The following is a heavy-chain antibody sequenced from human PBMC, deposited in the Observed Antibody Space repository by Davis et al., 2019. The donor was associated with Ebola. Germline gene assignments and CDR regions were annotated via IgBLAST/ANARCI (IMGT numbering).Heavy chain of an antibody. D-gene: IGHD6-19*01. CDR2: IIPIFGTA. V-gene: IGHV1-69*05. Sequence: SVKVSCKASGGTFSSYAISWVRQAPGQGLEWMGGIIPIFGTANYAQKLQGRVTMTTDTSTSTAYMELRSLRSDDTAVYYCAREPVVGSSGWYGGNYFDYWGQGTLVTVSS. CDR1: GGTFSSYA. J-gene: IGHJ4*02. CDR3: AREPVVGSSGWYGGNYFDY.